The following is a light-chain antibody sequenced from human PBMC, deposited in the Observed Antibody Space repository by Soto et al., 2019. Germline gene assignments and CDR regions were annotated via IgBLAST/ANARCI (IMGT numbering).Light chain of an antibody. V-gene: IGKV3-20*01. CDR3: QQYAVSPWT. J-gene: IGKJ1*01. CDR2: GAS. Sequence: EIVLTQSPGTLSLSPGERATLSCRASQSISSNYLAWYQQKPGQAPRLLIYGASNRATGIPVRFSGSESGTDFTLTISRLEPEDFAVYFCQQYAVSPWTFGQGTKVEIK. CDR1: QSISSNY.